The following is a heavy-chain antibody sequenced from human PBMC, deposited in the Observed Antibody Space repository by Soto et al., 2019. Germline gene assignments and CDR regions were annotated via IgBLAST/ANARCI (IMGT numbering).Heavy chain of an antibody. CDR1: GFSLSTSGAA. V-gene: IGHV2-5*02. D-gene: IGHD3-3*01. Sequence: QITLKESGPTLVNPTQTLTLTCTFSGFSLSTSGAAVGWIRQPPGKALEWLALVYWDDDKRYSPSIKNRVTITKDTSQNQVVLTLTNAEPVDTATYSCAHRQLGTFFGLVTQTDVWFASWGQGTLVTVPS. J-gene: IGHJ5*01. CDR3: AHRQLGTFFGLVTQTDVWFAS. CDR2: VYWDDDK.